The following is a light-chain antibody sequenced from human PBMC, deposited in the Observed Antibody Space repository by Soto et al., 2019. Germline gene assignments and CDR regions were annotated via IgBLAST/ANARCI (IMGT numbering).Light chain of an antibody. CDR3: SSFTASNTQV. CDR2: DVN. J-gene: IGLJ1*01. V-gene: IGLV2-14*03. CDR1: SSDVGRYNY. Sequence: QSALTQPASVSGSPGQSITISCTGTSSDVGRYNYVSWYQQHPGKAPKLMIYDVNTRPSGVSNRFSGSKSGNTASLTISGLQAEDEADYYCSSFTASNTQVFGPGTKLTVL.